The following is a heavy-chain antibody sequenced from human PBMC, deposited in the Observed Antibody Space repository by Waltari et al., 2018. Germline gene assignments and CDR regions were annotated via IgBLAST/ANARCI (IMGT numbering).Heavy chain of an antibody. V-gene: IGHV4-31*03. CDR2: IYYIGST. D-gene: IGHD3-22*01. Sequence: QVQLQESGPGLVKPSQTLSLTCTVSGGSISSGGYYWSWIRQHPGKGLEWIGYIYYIGSTYYNPSLKSRVTISVDTSKNQFSLKLSSVTAADTAVYYCARASQGKYYYDSSGYLFDYWGQGTLVTVSS. J-gene: IGHJ4*02. CDR3: ARASQGKYYYDSSGYLFDY. CDR1: GGSISSGGYY.